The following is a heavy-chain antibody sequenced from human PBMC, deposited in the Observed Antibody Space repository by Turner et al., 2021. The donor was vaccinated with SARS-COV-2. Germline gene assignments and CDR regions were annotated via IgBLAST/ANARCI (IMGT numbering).Heavy chain of an antibody. CDR1: GGPISSSSYY. V-gene: IGHV4-39*01. D-gene: IGHD4-4*01. CDR3: ATETVTGRKYYYNGMDI. Sequence: QLQLRQSRPGLVTPSETVSLTCTVSGGPISSSSYYWRWIRQPPGKGLEWIGRIEYSGSRYCNPYLKSRVTITVETSKNQSTLKVSTVTTTVTAEYHCATETVTGRKYYYNGMDIWGQGTMVTVSS. J-gene: IGHJ6*02. CDR2: IEYSGSR.